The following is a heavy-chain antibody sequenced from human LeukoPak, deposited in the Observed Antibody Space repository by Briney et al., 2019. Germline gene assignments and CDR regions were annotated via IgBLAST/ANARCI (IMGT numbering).Heavy chain of an antibody. V-gene: IGHV3-21*01. D-gene: IGHD6-6*01. Sequence: GGSLRLSCAASGFTFSSYSMNWVRQAPGKGLEWVSSISSSSSYIYYADSVKGRFTISRDNAKNSLYLQMNSLRAEDTAVYYCARDQYSSSADTYGMDVRGQGTTVTVSS. J-gene: IGHJ6*02. CDR3: ARDQYSSSADTYGMDV. CDR1: GFTFSSYS. CDR2: ISSSSSYI.